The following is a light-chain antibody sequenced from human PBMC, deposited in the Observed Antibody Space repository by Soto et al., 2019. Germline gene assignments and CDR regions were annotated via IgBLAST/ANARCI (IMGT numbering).Light chain of an antibody. Sequence: EIVLTQSPATLSVSPGERATLSCRATETISTNLAWFQRKPGQPPRLLIYGSSTRATGVPDRFSGSGSGTGFTLIISGLQSEDVALYYCQEYSNWPPAITFGHGTRLEVK. J-gene: IGKJ5*01. V-gene: IGKV3-15*01. CDR3: QEYSNWPPAIT. CDR2: GSS. CDR1: ETISTN.